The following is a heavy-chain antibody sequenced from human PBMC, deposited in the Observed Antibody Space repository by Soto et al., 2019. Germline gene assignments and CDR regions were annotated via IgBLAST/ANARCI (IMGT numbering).Heavy chain of an antibody. Sequence: QVQLQESGPGLVKPSQTLSLTCTVSGGSISSGGYYWSWIRQHPGKGLEWIGYIYYSGSTYYNPSLKSRVTISVDTSKNQFSLKLSSVTVADTAVYYCARAFTAAGTGQDAFDIWGQGTMVTVSS. V-gene: IGHV4-31*03. J-gene: IGHJ3*02. CDR2: IYYSGST. D-gene: IGHD6-13*01. CDR3: ARAFTAAGTGQDAFDI. CDR1: GGSISSGGYY.